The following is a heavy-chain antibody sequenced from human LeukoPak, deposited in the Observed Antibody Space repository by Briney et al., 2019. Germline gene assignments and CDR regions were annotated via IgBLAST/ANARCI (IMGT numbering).Heavy chain of an antibody. Sequence: SEALSLTCAVYGGSFSGYYWSWIRQPPGKGLEWIGEINHSGSTNYNPSLTSRVTISVDTSKNQFSLKLSSVTAADTAVYYCARENVWSRPFDYWGQGTLVTVSS. V-gene: IGHV4-34*01. CDR1: GGSFSGYY. CDR2: INHSGST. D-gene: IGHD2-8*01. CDR3: ARENVWSRPFDY. J-gene: IGHJ4*02.